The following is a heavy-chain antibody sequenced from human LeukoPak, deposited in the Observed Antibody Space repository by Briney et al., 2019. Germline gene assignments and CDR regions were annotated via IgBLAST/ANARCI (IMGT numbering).Heavy chain of an antibody. CDR1: GFTFSTNA. D-gene: IGHD1-26*01. J-gene: IGHJ4*02. V-gene: IGHV3-23*01. CDR3: AKDVGKWESLHFFDY. Sequence: PGGSLRLSCLTSGFTFSTNAMSWVRQAPGKGLEWNSGISGSGASTYYADSVTGRFTISRDNSRNTLYLQMNSLRGDDTAVYYCAKDVGKWESLHFFDYWGQGTLVTVSS. CDR2: ISGSGAST.